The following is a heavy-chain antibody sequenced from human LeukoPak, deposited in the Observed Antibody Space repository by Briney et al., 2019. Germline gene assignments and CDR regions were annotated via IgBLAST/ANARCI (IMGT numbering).Heavy chain of an antibody. CDR1: GFTFSDYY. J-gene: IGHJ4*02. Sequence: AGGSLRLSCAASGFTFSDYYMSWLRQAPGKGLEWVSYISSSGSTIYYADSVKGRFTISRDNAKNSLYLQMNSLRAEDTAVYYCASTLGYCSSTSCPDYWGQGTLVTVSS. CDR3: ASTLGYCSSTSCPDY. D-gene: IGHD2-2*01. V-gene: IGHV3-11*04. CDR2: ISSSGSTI.